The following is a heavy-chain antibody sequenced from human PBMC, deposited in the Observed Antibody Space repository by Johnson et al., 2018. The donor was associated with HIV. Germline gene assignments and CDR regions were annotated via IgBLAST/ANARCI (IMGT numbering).Heavy chain of an antibody. V-gene: IGHV3-30*04. J-gene: IGHJ3*02. CDR3: ARASPPQDTMIIVMFTFDLDI. CDR1: GFTFSNYA. Sequence: QVQLVESGGGVVQPGRSLRLSCAGSGFTFSNYAVHWLRQTPGKGLEWVAVISYDGTKKYYADSVKGRFSISRDNSENTVYLQMDSLTSDDTAVYYCARASPPQDTMIIVMFTFDLDIWGQGTRVTVSS. D-gene: IGHD1-26*01. CDR2: ISYDGTKK.